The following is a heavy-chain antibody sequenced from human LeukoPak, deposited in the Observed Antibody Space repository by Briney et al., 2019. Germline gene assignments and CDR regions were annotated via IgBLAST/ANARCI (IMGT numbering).Heavy chain of an antibody. D-gene: IGHD1-26*01. CDR1: GGTFSSYA. CDR2: IIPIFGTA. J-gene: IGHJ4*02. Sequence: ASVKVSCKASGGTFSSYAISWVRQAPGQGLEWMGGIIPIFGTANYAQKFQGRVTITADESTSTAYMELSSLRSEDTAVYYCARDYSPIVGATTVYWGQGTLVTVSS. V-gene: IGHV1-69*13. CDR3: ARDYSPIVGATTVY.